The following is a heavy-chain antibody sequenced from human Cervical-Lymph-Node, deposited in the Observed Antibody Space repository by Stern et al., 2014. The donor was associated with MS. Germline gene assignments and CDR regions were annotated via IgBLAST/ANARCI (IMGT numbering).Heavy chain of an antibody. V-gene: IGHV1-69*01. D-gene: IGHD1-26*01. Sequence: VQLVQSGAEVKKPGSSVKVSCKASGGTFSSYAISWGRQAPGQGVEGMGGIIPTFGTANYAQKFQGRVTITADESTSTAYMELSSLRSEDTAVYYCARGELKEGLVRGMDVWGQGTTVTVSS. J-gene: IGHJ6*02. CDR1: GGTFSSYA. CDR2: IIPTFGTA. CDR3: ARGELKEGLVRGMDV.